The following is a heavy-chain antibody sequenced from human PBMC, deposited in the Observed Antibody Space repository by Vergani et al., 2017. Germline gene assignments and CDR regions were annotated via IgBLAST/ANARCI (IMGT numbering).Heavy chain of an antibody. J-gene: IGHJ4*02. D-gene: IGHD3-22*01. CDR2: ISYDGSNK. CDR1: GFTFSSYG. V-gene: IGHV3-30*03. CDR3: ARDTYYYDSSGLGPFDY. Sequence: QVQLVESGGGVVQPGRSLRLSCAASGFTFSSYGMHWVRQAPGKGLEWVAVISYDGSNKYYADSVKGRFTISRDNSKNSLYLQMNSLRAEDTAVYYCARDTYYYDSSGLGPFDYWGQGTLVTVSS.